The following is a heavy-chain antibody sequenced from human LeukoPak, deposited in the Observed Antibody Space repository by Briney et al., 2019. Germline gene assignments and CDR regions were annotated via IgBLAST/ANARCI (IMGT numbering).Heavy chain of an antibody. V-gene: IGHV1-3*01. CDR2: INAGNGNT. J-gene: IGHJ3*01. CDR1: GYTFTSYA. Sequence: ASVKVSCKASGYTFTSYAMHWVRQAPGQRLEWMGWINAGNGNTKYSQKFQGRVTITRDTSASTAYMELSSLRSEDTAVYYCARGISAVVPRAFDLWGQGTMVTVSS. D-gene: IGHD2-15*01. CDR3: ARGISAVVPRAFDL.